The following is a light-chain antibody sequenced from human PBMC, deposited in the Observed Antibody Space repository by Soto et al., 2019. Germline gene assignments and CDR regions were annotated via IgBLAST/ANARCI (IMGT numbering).Light chain of an antibody. CDR1: SSNIGAGYD. CDR3: QSDDSSLSGSV. CDR2: GNS. J-gene: IGLJ3*02. Sequence: QSVPTQPPSVSGAPGQRVTISCTGSSSNIGAGYDVHWYQQLPGTAPKLLIYGNSNRPSGVPDRFSGSKSGTSASLAITGLQAEDEADYYCQSDDSSLSGSVFGGGTKLTVL. V-gene: IGLV1-40*01.